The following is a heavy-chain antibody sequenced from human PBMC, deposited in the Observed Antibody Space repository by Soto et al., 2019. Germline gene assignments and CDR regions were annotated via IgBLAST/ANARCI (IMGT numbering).Heavy chain of an antibody. CDR3: AKVFGNYYFDF. D-gene: IGHD3-16*01. CDR1: GFSFSNYA. V-gene: IGHV3-23*01. Sequence: GGSLRLSCAASGFSFSNYAMRWVRQAPGKGLEWVAAIGGSGGPTYYADSVKGRFTISRDNSKNTVYLHMNSLRAEDTAIYYCAKVFGNYYFDFWGQGARVTVSS. CDR2: IGGSGGPT. J-gene: IGHJ4*02.